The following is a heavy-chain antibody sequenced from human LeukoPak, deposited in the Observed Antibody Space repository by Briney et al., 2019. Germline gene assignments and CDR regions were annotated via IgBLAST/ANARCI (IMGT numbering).Heavy chain of an antibody. CDR2: INPNSGGT. V-gene: IGHV1-2*02. CDR3: ARAIAAAGTKSPRY. J-gene: IGHJ4*02. Sequence: ASVKVSSKASGYTFTGYYMHWVRQAPGQGLEWMGWINPNSGGTNYAQKFQGRVTMTRDTSISTAYMELSRLRSDDTAVYYCARAIAAAGTKSPRYWGQGTLVTVSS. CDR1: GYTFTGYY. D-gene: IGHD6-13*01.